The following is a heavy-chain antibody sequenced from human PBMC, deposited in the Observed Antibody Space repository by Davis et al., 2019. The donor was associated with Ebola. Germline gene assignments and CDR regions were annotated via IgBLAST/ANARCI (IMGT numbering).Heavy chain of an antibody. Sequence: AASVKVSCKASGYDFTDYFIHWVRQAPGQGLQWLGVINPSVGSTSYAQKFLGRVTMTGDTSTLTVYLELGGLRSEDTAVYYCARDIYGGYEPAWDYWGQGTLVTVSS. CDR1: GYDFTDYF. CDR3: ARDIYGGYEPAWDY. CDR2: INPSVGST. J-gene: IGHJ4*02. V-gene: IGHV1-46*01. D-gene: IGHD5-12*01.